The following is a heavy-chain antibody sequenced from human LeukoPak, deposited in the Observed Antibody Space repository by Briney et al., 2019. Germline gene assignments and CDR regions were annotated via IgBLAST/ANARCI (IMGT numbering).Heavy chain of an antibody. CDR3: AREPHVTGSPLYYYYYMDV. CDR2: IRYDGSNK. Sequence: PGGSLRLSCAASGFTFSSYGMHWVRQAPGKGLEWVAFIRYDGSNKYYADSVKGRFTISRDNSKNTLYLQMNSLRAEDTAVYYCAREPHVTGSPLYYYYYMDVWGKGTTVTVSS. CDR1: GFTFSSYG. D-gene: IGHD3-9*01. V-gene: IGHV3-30*02. J-gene: IGHJ6*03.